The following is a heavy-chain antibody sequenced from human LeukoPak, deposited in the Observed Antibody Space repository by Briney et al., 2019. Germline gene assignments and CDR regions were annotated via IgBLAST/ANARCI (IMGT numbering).Heavy chain of an antibody. CDR3: ARALTIFGVVIRYYFDY. D-gene: IGHD3-3*01. CDR2: INHSGST. V-gene: IGHV4-34*01. J-gene: IGHJ4*02. CDR1: GGSFSGYY. Sequence: PSETLSLTCAVYGGSFSGYYWSWIRQPPGKGLEWIGEINHSGSTNYNPSLKSRVTISVDTSKNQFSLKLSSVTAADTAVYYCARALTIFGVVIRYYFDYWGQGTLVTVSS.